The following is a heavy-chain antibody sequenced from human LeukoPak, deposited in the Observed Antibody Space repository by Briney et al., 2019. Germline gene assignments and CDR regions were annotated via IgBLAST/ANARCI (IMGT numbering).Heavy chain of an antibody. CDR1: GYTFSSHD. CDR3: ARVPVPAPRRGLYFDY. D-gene: IGHD2-2*01. J-gene: IGHJ4*02. Sequence: ASVKVSCKASGYTFSSHDIYWVRQAPGQGLEWMGWMNLNSGDTYYAQNFQGRFSITSDTSKSTTYMDLASLAPEDTAAYYCARVPVPAPRRGLYFDYWGQGTLITVSS. V-gene: IGHV1-8*01. CDR2: MNLNSGDT.